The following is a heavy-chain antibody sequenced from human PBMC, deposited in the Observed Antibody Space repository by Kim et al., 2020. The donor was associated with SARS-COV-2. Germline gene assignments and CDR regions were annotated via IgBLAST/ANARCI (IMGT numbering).Heavy chain of an antibody. V-gene: IGHV4-39*01. Sequence: SETLSLTCTVSGGSISSSSYYWGWIRQPPGKGLEWIGSIYYSGSTYYNPSLKSRVTISVDTSKNQFSLKLSSVTAADTAVYYCARRLGYCSGGSCQRGDDYGMDVWGQGTTVTVSS. J-gene: IGHJ6*02. CDR2: IYYSGST. CDR1: GGSISSSSYY. D-gene: IGHD2-15*01. CDR3: ARRLGYCSGGSCQRGDDYGMDV.